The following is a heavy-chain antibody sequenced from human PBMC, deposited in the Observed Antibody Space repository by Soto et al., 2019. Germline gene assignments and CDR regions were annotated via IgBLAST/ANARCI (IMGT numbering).Heavy chain of an antibody. CDR3: ARPALLISTFDH. D-gene: IGHD3-9*01. CDR1: GFTFSDYA. Sequence: QEQLVESGGGVVQPGRSLRLSCAASGFTFSDYAMHWVRQAPGKGLEWVAVIWPDGSKKYYADSVKGRFTISRDNSKNTLYLQMNSLRAEDTAVYYCARPALLISTFDHWGQGTLVTVSS. J-gene: IGHJ4*02. CDR2: IWPDGSKK. V-gene: IGHV3-33*01.